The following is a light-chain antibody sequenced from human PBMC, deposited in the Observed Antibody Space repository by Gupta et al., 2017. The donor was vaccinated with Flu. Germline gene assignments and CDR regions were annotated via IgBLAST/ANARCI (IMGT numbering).Light chain of an antibody. CDR1: SSDIGSYKY. V-gene: IGLV2-14*01. Sequence: SLTIASTGTSSDIGSYKYVSRHQQHPGQAPKLVIYDVTNRPSAVSIRFSVSKAGDTASLTIFGPEAEDEADYYCCSCVGRSTVVFGGGTKLTVL. J-gene: IGLJ2*01. CDR3: CSCVGRSTVV. CDR2: DVT.